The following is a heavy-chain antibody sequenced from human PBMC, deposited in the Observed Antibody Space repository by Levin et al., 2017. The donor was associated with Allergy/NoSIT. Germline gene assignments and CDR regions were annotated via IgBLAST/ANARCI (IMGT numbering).Heavy chain of an antibody. Sequence: GESLKISCAASGFTFSSYAMSWVRQAPGKGLEWVSAISGSGGSTYYADSVKGRFTISRDNSKNTLYLQMNSLRAEDTAVYYCAKGGLWSITMIVSSAPPWVDWGQGTLVTVSS. V-gene: IGHV3-23*01. CDR2: ISGSGGST. CDR3: AKGGLWSITMIVSSAPPWVD. J-gene: IGHJ4*02. D-gene: IGHD3-22*01. CDR1: GFTFSSYA.